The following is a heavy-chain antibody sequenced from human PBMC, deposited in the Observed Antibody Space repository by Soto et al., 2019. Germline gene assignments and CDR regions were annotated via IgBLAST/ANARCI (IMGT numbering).Heavy chain of an antibody. J-gene: IGHJ4*02. D-gene: IGHD2-2*01. CDR3: AKESQVVVPAATDPYFDY. V-gene: IGHV3-30*18. Sequence: GGSLRLSCAASGFTFSSYGMHWVRQAPGKGLEWVAVISYDGSNKYYADSVKGRFTISRDNSKNTLYLQMNSLGAEDTAVYYCAKESQVVVPAATDPYFDYWGQGTLVTVSS. CDR2: ISYDGSNK. CDR1: GFTFSSYG.